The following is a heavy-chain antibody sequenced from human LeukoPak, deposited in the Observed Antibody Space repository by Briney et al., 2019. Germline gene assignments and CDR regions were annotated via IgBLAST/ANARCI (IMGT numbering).Heavy chain of an antibody. J-gene: IGHJ4*02. Sequence: GGSLRLSCAASGFTFSSYSMNWVRQAPGKGLEWVSYISSSSSTIYYADSVKGRFTISRDNAKNSLYLQMNSLRAEDTAVYYCARADIAAADIFDYWGQGTLVTVSS. CDR1: GFTFSSYS. D-gene: IGHD6-13*01. V-gene: IGHV3-48*01. CDR2: ISSSSSTI. CDR3: ARADIAAADIFDY.